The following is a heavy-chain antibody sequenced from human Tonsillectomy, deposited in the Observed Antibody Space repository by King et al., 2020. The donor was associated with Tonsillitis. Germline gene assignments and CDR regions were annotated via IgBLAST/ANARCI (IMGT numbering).Heavy chain of an antibody. CDR3: AKDHYYHSSGYYYHY. J-gene: IGHJ4*02. V-gene: IGHV3-23*03. CDR2: IYSGGSNT. Sequence: VQLQESGGGLVQPGGSLRLSCAASGFTFSSYAMSWVRQAPGKGLEWVSVIYSGGSNTYYADSVKGRFTISRDDSKNTLYLQLNSLRAEDTAVYYCAKDHYYHSSGYYYHYWGQGTLVTVSS. CDR1: GFTFSSYA. D-gene: IGHD3-22*01.